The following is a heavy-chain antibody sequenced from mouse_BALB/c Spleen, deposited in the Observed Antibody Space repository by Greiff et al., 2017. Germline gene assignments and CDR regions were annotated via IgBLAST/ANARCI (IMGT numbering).Heavy chain of an antibody. J-gene: IGHJ4*01. CDR2: IYPGDGDT. CDR1: GYAFSSYW. Sequence: VQLQQSGAELVRPGSSVKISCKASGYAFSSYWMNWVKQRPGQGLEWIGQIYPGDGDTNYNGKFKGKATLTADKSSSTAYMQLSSLTSEDSAVYFCARGPLTTRYAMDYWGQGTSVTVSS. V-gene: IGHV1-80*01. CDR3: ARGPLTTRYAMDY. D-gene: IGHD1-1*01.